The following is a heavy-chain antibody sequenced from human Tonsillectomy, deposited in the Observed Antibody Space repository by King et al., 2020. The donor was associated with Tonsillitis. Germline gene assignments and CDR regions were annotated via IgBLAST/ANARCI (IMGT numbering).Heavy chain of an antibody. Sequence: VQLVESGGGLVKPGGSLRLSCGASEFTFSDYSMNWVRQAPGKGLDWVSSISSGGSYIYYADSVKGRFTISRDNARNSLYLQMNALRVEDTAVYYCARELRHCSGGTCSLSYFDLWGHGTLVTVSS. V-gene: IGHV3-21*01. CDR1: EFTFSDYS. CDR2: ISSGGSYI. D-gene: IGHD2-15*01. CDR3: ARELRHCSGGTCSLSYFDL. J-gene: IGHJ2*01.